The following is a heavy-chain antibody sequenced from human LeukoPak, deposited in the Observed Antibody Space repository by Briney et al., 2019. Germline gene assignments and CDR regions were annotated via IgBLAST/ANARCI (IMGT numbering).Heavy chain of an antibody. Sequence: ASVKVSCKASGYTFTGYYIHWVRQAPGQGLEWMGWINPNSGGSNYAQKFQGRVTMTRDTSISTAYMEVSRLRSEDTAVYYCARETVVVVDANYFDYWGQGTLVTVSS. CDR3: ARETVVVVDANYFDY. V-gene: IGHV1-2*02. D-gene: IGHD2-21*01. CDR2: INPNSGGS. CDR1: GYTFTGYY. J-gene: IGHJ4*02.